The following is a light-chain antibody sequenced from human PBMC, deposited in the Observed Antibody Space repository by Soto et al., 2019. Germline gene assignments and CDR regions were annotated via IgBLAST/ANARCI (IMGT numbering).Light chain of an antibody. J-gene: IGLJ2*01. CDR2: DVN. CDR3: CSYAGAYTVV. Sequence: QSALTQPRSVSGSPGQSVTISCTGTSSDVGNYAYVSWYRQYPGQAPKLMIYDVNKRPSGVPDRFSGSKSGNTASLTISGLQADDEAEYYCCSYAGAYTVVFGGGTKLTVL. CDR1: SSDVGNYAY. V-gene: IGLV2-11*01.